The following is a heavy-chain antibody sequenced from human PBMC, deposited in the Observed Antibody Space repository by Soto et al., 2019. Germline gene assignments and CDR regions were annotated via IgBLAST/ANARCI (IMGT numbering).Heavy chain of an antibody. Sequence: GSGPTLVNPTQPLTLTFRSSGLSFSTSGMCVSWIRQPPGKALEWLALIDWDDDKFYLPSLKTRLTISRDTSKNQVVLTMTNMDPLDTATYYCARNFYDTGNYYARIDYWGPGTLVTVSS. V-gene: IGHV2-70*01. D-gene: IGHD3-10*01. CDR3: ARNFYDTGNYYARIDY. J-gene: IGHJ4*02. CDR2: IDWDDDK. CDR1: GLSFSTSGMC.